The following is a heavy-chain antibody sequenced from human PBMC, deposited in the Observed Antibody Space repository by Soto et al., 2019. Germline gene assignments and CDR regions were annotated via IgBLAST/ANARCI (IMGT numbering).Heavy chain of an antibody. CDR1: GINYNTYA. J-gene: IGHJ4*02. Sequence: QVQLVQSGAEMKKPGASVKLSCKTSGINYNTYAIHWVRQAPGQGLEWMGWINAGNGDTRYSQKFQGRVTLTRDTAASTVNMDLDSLKSEDTGVYYCARAISGYVTWGEGTLVTVSS. D-gene: IGHD5-12*01. CDR3: ARAISGYVT. V-gene: IGHV1-3*01. CDR2: INAGNGDT.